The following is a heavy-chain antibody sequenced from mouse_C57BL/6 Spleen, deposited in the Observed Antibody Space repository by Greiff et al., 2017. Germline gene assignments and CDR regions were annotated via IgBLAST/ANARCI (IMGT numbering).Heavy chain of an antibody. Sequence: EVQRVESGPGLVKPSQSLSLTCSVTGYSITSGYYWNWIRQFPGNKLEWMGYISYDGSNNYNPSLKNRISITRDTSKNQFFLKLNSVTTEDTATYYCARENGYAMDYWGQGTSVTVSS. CDR3: ARENGYAMDY. V-gene: IGHV3-6*01. CDR2: ISYDGSN. CDR1: GYSITSGYY. J-gene: IGHJ4*01.